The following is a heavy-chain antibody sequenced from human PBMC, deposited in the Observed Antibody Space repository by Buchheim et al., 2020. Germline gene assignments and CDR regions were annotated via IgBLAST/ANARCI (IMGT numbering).Heavy chain of an antibody. V-gene: IGHV3-23*01. D-gene: IGHD3-22*01. J-gene: IGHJ4*02. CDR1: GFTFSSYA. CDR3: AKDRWGTYDSSGYYFGVPDY. CDR2: ISGSGGST. Sequence: EVQLLESGGGLVQPGGSLRLSCAASGFTFSSYAMSWVRQAPGKGLEWVSAISGSGGSTYYADSVKGRFTISRDNSKNTLYLQMNSLRAEDTAVYYCAKDRWGTYDSSGYYFGVPDYWGQGT.